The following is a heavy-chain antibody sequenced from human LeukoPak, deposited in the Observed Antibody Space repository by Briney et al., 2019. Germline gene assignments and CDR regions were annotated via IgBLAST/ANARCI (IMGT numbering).Heavy chain of an antibody. Sequence: GGSLRLSCTASGFTFGDYAMSWVRQAPGKGLEWVGFIRSKAYGGTTEYAASVKGRFTISRDDSKSIAYLQMNSLKTEDTAVYYCTRVRMRWCGYDYWGQGTLVTVSS. V-gene: IGHV3-49*04. CDR2: IRSKAYGGTT. D-gene: IGHD3-3*01. CDR1: GFTFGDYA. CDR3: TRVRMRWCGYDY. J-gene: IGHJ4*02.